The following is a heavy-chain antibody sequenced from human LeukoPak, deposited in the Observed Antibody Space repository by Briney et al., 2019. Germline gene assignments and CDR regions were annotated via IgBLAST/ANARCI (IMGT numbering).Heavy chain of an antibody. CDR3: AREITTGNFDY. Sequence: ASVKVSCTTSGYTFTSYGIIWVRQATGQGLEWTGWVSPYNGNTNYAQKLQGRVTMTTDTSTRTAYMELRSLRSDDTAVYFCAREITTGNFDYWGQGTLVTVSS. V-gene: IGHV1-18*01. J-gene: IGHJ4*02. CDR1: GYTFTSYG. CDR2: VSPYNGNT. D-gene: IGHD4-11*01.